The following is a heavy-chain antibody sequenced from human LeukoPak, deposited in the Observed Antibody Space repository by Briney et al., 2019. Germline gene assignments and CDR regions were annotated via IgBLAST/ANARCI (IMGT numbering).Heavy chain of an antibody. CDR3: AREALDYYDSSGYYDY. CDR2: IYYSGST. D-gene: IGHD3-22*01. J-gene: IGHJ4*02. V-gene: IGHV4-30-4*08. CDR1: GGSISSGDYY. Sequence: PSETLSLTCTVSGGSISSGDYYWSWIRQPPGKGLEWIGYIYYSGSTYYNPSLKSRVTISVDTSKNQFSLQLSSVTAADTAVYYCAREALDYYDSSGYYDYWGQGTLVTVSS.